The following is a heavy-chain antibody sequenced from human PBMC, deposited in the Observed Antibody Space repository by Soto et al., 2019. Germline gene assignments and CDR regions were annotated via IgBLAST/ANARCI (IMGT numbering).Heavy chain of an antibody. CDR1: GDSVSSRSYY. Sequence: PSETLSLTCTVSGDSVSSRSYYWSWIRQPPGKGLEWIAYISNSGSTKYNPSLKSRVTISIDTSKNQFSLQLSSVTAADTAIYYCAREYFDSTGYYYTAPLGYWGQGTLVTVSS. V-gene: IGHV4-61*01. J-gene: IGHJ4*02. D-gene: IGHD3-22*01. CDR3: AREYFDSTGYYYTAPLGY. CDR2: ISNSGST.